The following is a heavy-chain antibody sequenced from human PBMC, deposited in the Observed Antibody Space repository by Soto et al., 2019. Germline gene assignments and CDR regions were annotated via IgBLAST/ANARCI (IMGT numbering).Heavy chain of an antibody. CDR1: GLTFSNDE. V-gene: IGHV3-48*03. J-gene: IGHJ3*02. CDR2: ISESGII. Sequence: QPWGSLRLSCAASGLTFSNDEMTWVRQAPGKGLEWVSYISESGIIHYAESLKGRVTLSRDNTKNSLYLQLNSLRAEATAGYYCATCVGLDGHHYSGVPFDGVHICAQ. D-gene: IGHD1-26*01. CDR3: ATCVGLDGHHYSGVPFDGVHI.